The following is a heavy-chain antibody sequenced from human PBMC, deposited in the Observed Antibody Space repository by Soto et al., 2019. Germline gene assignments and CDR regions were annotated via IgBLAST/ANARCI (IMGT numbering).Heavy chain of an antibody. CDR3: ARGWDSSSPYYFDY. D-gene: IGHD6-6*01. Sequence: ASVKVYCKASGGTFSSYSINWVRQAPGQGLEWMGGIIPIFGTANYAQKFQGRVTITADESTGTAYMELSSLRSEDTAVYYCARGWDSSSPYYFDYWGQGTLVTVSS. J-gene: IGHJ4*02. CDR1: GGTFSSYS. CDR2: IIPIFGTA. V-gene: IGHV1-69*13.